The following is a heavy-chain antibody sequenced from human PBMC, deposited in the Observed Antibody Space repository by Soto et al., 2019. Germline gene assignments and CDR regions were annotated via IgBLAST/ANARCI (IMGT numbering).Heavy chain of an antibody. CDR3: AREVGIAVAGTLIYRYYYMDV. CDR1: GGSISSYY. CDR2: IYYSGST. J-gene: IGHJ6*03. D-gene: IGHD6-19*01. Sequence: PSETLSLTCTVSGGSISSYYWSWIRQPPGKGLEWIGYIYYSGSTNYNPSLKSRVTISVDTSKNQFSLKLSSVTAADTAVYYCAREVGIAVAGTLIYRYYYMDVWGKGTTVTVS. V-gene: IGHV4-59*01.